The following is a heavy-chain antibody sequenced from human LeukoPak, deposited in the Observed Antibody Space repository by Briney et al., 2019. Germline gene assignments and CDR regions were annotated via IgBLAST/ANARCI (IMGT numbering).Heavy chain of an antibody. D-gene: IGHD3-22*01. V-gene: IGHV1-18*01. CDR2: ISAYNGNT. J-gene: IGHJ4*02. CDR1: GYTFTSYG. Sequence: ASVKVSCKASGYTFTSYGISWVRQGPRQGLEWMGWISAYNGNTNYAQKPQSRVTMTTDTSTSTAYMELRSLRSDATPVNSCARPRYYYDTSGYYPYSFDYWGQGTLVTVSS. CDR3: ARPRYYYDTSGYYPYSFDY.